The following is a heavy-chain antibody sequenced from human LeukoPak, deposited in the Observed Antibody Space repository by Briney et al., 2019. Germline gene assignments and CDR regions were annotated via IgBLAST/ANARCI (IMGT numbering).Heavy chain of an antibody. J-gene: IGHJ4*02. Sequence: SETLSLTCAVSGYSISRGYHWGWIRQPPGKRLERIGSIHHSGSTYYNSSLKSRVTISVDTSKNQFSLKVSSVTAADTAVYYCARVNWNPDYWGQGTLVTVSS. V-gene: IGHV4-38-2*01. CDR1: GYSISRGYH. CDR2: IHHSGST. CDR3: ARVNWNPDY. D-gene: IGHD1-1*01.